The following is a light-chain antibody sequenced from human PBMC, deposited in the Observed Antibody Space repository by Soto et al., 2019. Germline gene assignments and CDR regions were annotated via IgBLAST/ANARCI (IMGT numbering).Light chain of an antibody. CDR2: DVS. Sequence: QSVLTQPASGSGSPGHSITISCTGTSSDVGGYHYVSWYQQYPGKAPKVMIYDVSNRPSGVSNRFSGSKSGNTASLTISGLQAEDEADYYCSSYTTSSTYVFGTGTKVTV. J-gene: IGLJ1*01. CDR1: SSDVGGYHY. CDR3: SSYTTSSTYV. V-gene: IGLV2-14*01.